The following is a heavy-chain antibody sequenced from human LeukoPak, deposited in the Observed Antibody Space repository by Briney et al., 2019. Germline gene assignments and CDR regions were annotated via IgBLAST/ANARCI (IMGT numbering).Heavy chain of an antibody. J-gene: IGHJ4*02. CDR2: IYPGDSDT. CDR1: GYSFTSYW. D-gene: IGHD4-11*01. V-gene: IGHV5-51*01. CDR3: AGITSDYSNFQSFDY. Sequence: GESLKISCQASGYSFTSYWIGWVRQMPGKGLEWMGLIYPGDSDTRYSPSFQGQVTISADKSITTAHLQWNSLKASDTAMYYCAGITSDYSNFQSFDYWGQGALVTVSS.